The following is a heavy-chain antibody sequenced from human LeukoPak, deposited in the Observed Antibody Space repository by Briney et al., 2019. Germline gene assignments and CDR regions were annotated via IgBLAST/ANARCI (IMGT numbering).Heavy chain of an antibody. Sequence: GGSLRLSCAASGFTLSSYWMHWVRQAPGKGLVWVSRINSDGINTSYADSVKGRFTISRDNAKNTLNLQMNSLRAEDTAVYYCARDLGQYYDTSDNWFDPWGQGTLVTVSS. CDR1: GFTLSSYW. J-gene: IGHJ5*02. CDR2: INSDGINT. V-gene: IGHV3-74*01. D-gene: IGHD3-22*01. CDR3: ARDLGQYYDTSDNWFDP.